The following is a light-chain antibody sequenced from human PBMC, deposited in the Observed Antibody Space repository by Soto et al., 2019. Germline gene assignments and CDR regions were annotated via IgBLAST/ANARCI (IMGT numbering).Light chain of an antibody. CDR1: QTISSW. Sequence: DILMTQSPSTLSGSVGDRVTITCRASQTISSWLAWYQQKPGKAPKLLSYKASTLKSGVPSRFSGSGSGTEFTLTISSLQPDDFATYYCQHCNSYSEAFGQGTKVELK. V-gene: IGKV1-5*03. CDR2: KAS. J-gene: IGKJ1*01. CDR3: QHCNSYSEA.